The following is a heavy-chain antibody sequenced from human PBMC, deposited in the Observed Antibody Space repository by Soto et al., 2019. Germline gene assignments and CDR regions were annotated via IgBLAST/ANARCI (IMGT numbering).Heavy chain of an antibody. CDR3: ARDRNYYGSGSYPDAFDI. V-gene: IGHV1-2*02. Sequence: AASVKVSCKASGYTFTGYYMHWVRQAPGQGLEWMGWINPNSGGTNYAQKFQGRVTMTRDTSISTAYMELSRLRSDDTAVYYCARDRNYYGSGSYPDAFDIWGQGTMVTVSS. CDR2: INPNSGGT. D-gene: IGHD3-10*01. J-gene: IGHJ3*02. CDR1: GYTFTGYY.